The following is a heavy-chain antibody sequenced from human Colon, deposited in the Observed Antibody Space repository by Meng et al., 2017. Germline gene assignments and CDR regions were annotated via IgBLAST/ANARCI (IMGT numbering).Heavy chain of an antibody. V-gene: IGHV3-23*01. CDR1: EFTFNSYT. D-gene: IGHD1-1*01. Sequence: GESLKISCAASEFTFNSYTMTWVRQAPGKGLEWVSAISASGGDTVYADSVKGRFTISRDNSKNTLYLEMNSLRAEDTAMYYCAKAMNRGPIRTIDNWGQGTQVTVSS. CDR2: ISASGGDT. J-gene: IGHJ4*02. CDR3: AKAMNRGPIRTIDN.